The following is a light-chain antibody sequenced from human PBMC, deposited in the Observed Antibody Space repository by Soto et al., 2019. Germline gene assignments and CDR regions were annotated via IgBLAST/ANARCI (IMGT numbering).Light chain of an antibody. Sequence: QSVLTQPRSVSGSPGQSVTISCTGTSSDVGGYDYVSWYQQHPGKAPKLIIHNVNKRPSGVPDRFSGSKSVNTASLTISGLQAADEAHYYCCSYAGSYTFVFGSGTKVTVL. CDR3: CSYAGSYTFV. V-gene: IGLV2-11*01. CDR1: SSDVGGYDY. J-gene: IGLJ1*01. CDR2: NVN.